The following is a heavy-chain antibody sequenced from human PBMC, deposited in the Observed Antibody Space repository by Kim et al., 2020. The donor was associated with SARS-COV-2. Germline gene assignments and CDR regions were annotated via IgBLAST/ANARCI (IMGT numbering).Heavy chain of an antibody. D-gene: IGHD3-3*01. V-gene: IGHV4-59*01. CDR3: AREHREWFHCSANWYFDL. CDR1: GGSISSYY. J-gene: IGHJ2*01. CDR2: IYYSGST. Sequence: SETLSLTCTVSGGSISSYYWSWIRQPPGKGLEWIGYIYYSGSTNYNPSLKSRVTISVDTSKNQFSLKLTSVTAADTAVYYCAREHREWFHCSANWYFDLWGRGTLVTVSS.